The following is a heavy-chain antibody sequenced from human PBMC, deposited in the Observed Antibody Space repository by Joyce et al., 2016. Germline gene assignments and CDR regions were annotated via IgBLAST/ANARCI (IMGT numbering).Heavy chain of an antibody. CDR3: AREGLYFGTSYLSS. V-gene: IGHV4-34*01. D-gene: IGHD2/OR15-2a*01. CDR2: INHRGSS. Sequence: QAQLHQRGAGLVKPSETLSLTCSVSGGSLSGYFWTWVRQSPGKGPEWLDEINHRGSSSYSPPVRSGLTMSVDTSKIEVSLGLTSVTAADTAVYYCAREGLYFGTSYLSSWGEGTPVIVSS. CDR1: GGSLSGYF. J-gene: IGHJ4*02.